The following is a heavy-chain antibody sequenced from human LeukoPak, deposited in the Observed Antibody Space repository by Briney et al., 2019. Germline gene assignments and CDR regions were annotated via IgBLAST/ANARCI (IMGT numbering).Heavy chain of an antibody. J-gene: IGHJ5*02. Sequence: GASVTVSCTASGYTFTSNYMHWVRQAPGQGLEWMGIINPSGGSTSYAQKFQGRVTMTRDTSTSTVYMELSSLRSEDTAVYYCARDRASQLSANWFDPWGQGTLVTVSS. CDR2: INPSGGST. D-gene: IGHD1-26*01. CDR1: GYTFTSNY. CDR3: ARDRASQLSANWFDP. V-gene: IGHV1-46*01.